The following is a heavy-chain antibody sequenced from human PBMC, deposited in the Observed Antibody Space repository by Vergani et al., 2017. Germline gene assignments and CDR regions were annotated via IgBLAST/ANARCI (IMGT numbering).Heavy chain of an antibody. CDR3: TTDAVDIVVVPAAIVLDY. J-gene: IGHJ4*02. CDR2: IIPILDIT. V-gene: IGHV1-69*08. CDR1: RGTFSSYT. D-gene: IGHD2-2*01. Sequence: QVQLVQSGAEVKKPGSSVKVSCKASRGTFSSYTISWVRQAPGQGLEWMGRIIPILDITNYAQKFQGRVSITADKSASTAYMDLSSLRSEDTAVYYCTTDAVDIVVVPAAIVLDYWGRGTLVTVSS.